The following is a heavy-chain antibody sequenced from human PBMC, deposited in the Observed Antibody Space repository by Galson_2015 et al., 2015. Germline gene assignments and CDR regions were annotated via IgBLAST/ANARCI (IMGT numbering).Heavy chain of an antibody. Sequence: SVKVSCKASGGTFSSYAISWVRQAPGQGLEWMGGIIPIFGIANYAQKFQGRVTITADKSTSTAYMELSSLRSEDTAVYYCARGPYYDILTAYYFDYWGQGTLVTVSS. V-gene: IGHV1-69*10. CDR3: ARGPYYDILTAYYFDY. CDR2: IIPIFGIA. D-gene: IGHD3-9*01. CDR1: GGTFSSYA. J-gene: IGHJ4*02.